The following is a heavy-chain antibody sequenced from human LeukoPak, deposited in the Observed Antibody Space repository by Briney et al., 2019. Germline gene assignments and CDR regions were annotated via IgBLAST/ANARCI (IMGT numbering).Heavy chain of an antibody. J-gene: IGHJ5*02. D-gene: IGHD3-3*01. CDR3: ARGFTRGNWFDP. V-gene: IGHV4-34*01. CDR2: INHSGST. CDR1: GGSFSGYY. Sequence: SETLSLTCAVYGGSFSGYYWSWIRQPPGKGLEWIGEINHSGSTNYNPSLKSRVTISVDTSKNQFSLKLSSVTAADTAVYYCARGFTRGNWFDPWGQGTLVTVSS.